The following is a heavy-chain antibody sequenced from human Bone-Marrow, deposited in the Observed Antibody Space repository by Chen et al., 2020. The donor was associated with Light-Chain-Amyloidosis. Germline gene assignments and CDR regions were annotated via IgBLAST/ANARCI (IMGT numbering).Heavy chain of an antibody. Sequence: QVQLQESGPGGGKPSETLSITCTVSGGSISSYYWSWIRQPPGKGLEWIGYIYYSGSTNYNPSLKSRVTISVDTSKNQFSLKLSSVPPPSSSFSFSPLFLPLTIFGVSYPFDAFDIWGQGTMVTVSS. V-gene: IGHV4-59*01. CDR3: PLFLPLTIFGVSYPFDAFDI. D-gene: IGHD3-3*01. CDR1: GGSISSYY. CDR2: IYYSGST. J-gene: IGHJ3*02.